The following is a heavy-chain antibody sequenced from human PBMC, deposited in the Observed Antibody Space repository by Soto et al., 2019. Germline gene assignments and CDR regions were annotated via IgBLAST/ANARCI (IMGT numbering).Heavy chain of an antibody. CDR2: INSDGSST. V-gene: IGHV3-74*01. Sequence: GGSLRLSCAASGFTFSSYWMHWVRQAPGKGLVWVSRINSDGSSTSYADSVKGRFTISRDNAKNTLYLQMNSLRAEDTAAYYCATGSYYYGMDVWGQGTTVTVSS. J-gene: IGHJ6*02. D-gene: IGHD6-25*01. CDR1: GFTFSSYW. CDR3: ATGSYYYGMDV.